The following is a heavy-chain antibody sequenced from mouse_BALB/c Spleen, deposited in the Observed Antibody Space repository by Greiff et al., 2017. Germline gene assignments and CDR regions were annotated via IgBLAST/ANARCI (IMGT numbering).Heavy chain of an antibody. CDR3: ARYYYGSSFYYAMDY. J-gene: IGHJ4*01. Sequence: QVQLQQSGPGLVQPSQSLSITCTASGFSLTSYGVHWVRQSPGKGLEWLGVIWSGGSTDYNAAFISRLSISKDNSKSHVFFKMNSLQANDTAIYYCARYYYGSSFYYAMDYWGQGTSVTVSS. V-gene: IGHV2-2*02. D-gene: IGHD1-1*01. CDR1: GFSLTSYG. CDR2: IWSGGST.